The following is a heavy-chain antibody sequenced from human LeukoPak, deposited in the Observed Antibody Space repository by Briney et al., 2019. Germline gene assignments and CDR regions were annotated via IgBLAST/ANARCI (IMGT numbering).Heavy chain of an antibody. CDR1: GDSISGYY. CDR3: ARGKEEGPGRFDY. V-gene: IGHV4-59*01. J-gene: IGHJ4*02. CDR2: IYYSGGT. Sequence: SETLSLTCTVSGDSISGYYSNWIRQPPGKGLEWIGYIYYSGGTNYNPSLKSRLTISVDLSKKQLSLKLTSVTAADTAVYYCARGKEEGPGRFDYWGQGTLVTVSS.